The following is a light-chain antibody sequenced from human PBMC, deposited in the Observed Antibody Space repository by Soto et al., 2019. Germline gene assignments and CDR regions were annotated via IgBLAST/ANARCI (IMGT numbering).Light chain of an antibody. CDR1: QSVSRSY. CDR2: DAS. Sequence: EIVLTQSPATLSLSPGERATLSCGASQSVSRSYLAWYQQKPGLAPRLLIYDASSRATGIPDRFSGSGSGTYFTLTISRLEPEDFAVYYWRQYGSSPYTFGQGTKLEIK. CDR3: RQYGSSPYT. J-gene: IGKJ2*01. V-gene: IGKV3D-20*01.